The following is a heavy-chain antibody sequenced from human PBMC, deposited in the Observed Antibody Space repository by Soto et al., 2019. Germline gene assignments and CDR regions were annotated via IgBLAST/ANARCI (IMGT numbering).Heavy chain of an antibody. V-gene: IGHV1-69*02. CDR1: GGTFSSYA. CDR2: IVHMSGIP. CDR3: ASGPYTSSSGGYYYYYMDV. J-gene: IGHJ6*03. D-gene: IGHD6-6*01. Sequence: QVQLVQSGAEVKKPGSSVTVSCKSSGGTFSSYAINWVRQAPGQGLEWMGRIVHMSGIPTFAPKFQSRVTITADRSTTTAYMELSSMRSEDTAVYYCASGPYTSSSGGYYYYYMDVWGKGTTVTVSS.